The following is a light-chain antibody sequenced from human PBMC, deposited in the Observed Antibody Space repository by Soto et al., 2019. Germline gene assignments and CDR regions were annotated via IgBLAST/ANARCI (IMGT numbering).Light chain of an antibody. CDR2: SAS. CDR1: QDIGNW. CDR3: QHYNSYL. Sequence: DIQVTQSPPSMAASVGDRVTITCRASQDIGNWMTWYQQKPGKAPKLLIYSASTLVRGVPSRFSGSGSGTEFTLTIRRLQTDDFATYYCQHYNSYLFGQGTKVDIK. V-gene: IGKV1D-16*01. J-gene: IGKJ1*01.